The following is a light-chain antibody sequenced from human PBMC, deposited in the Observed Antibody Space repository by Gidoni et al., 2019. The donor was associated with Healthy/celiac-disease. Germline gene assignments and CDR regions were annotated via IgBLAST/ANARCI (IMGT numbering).Light chain of an antibody. CDR3: MQALQTSIT. J-gene: IGKJ5*01. CDR2: LGS. CDR1: QSLLHSNGYNY. V-gene: IGKV2-28*01. Sequence: IVVTQSPISLPVTPRKQASIPCRSSQSLLHSNGYNYLDWYLQKPGQSPQLLIYLGSNRASGVPDRFSGSGSGTDFTLKISRVEAEDVGVYYCMQALQTSITFGQGTRLEIK.